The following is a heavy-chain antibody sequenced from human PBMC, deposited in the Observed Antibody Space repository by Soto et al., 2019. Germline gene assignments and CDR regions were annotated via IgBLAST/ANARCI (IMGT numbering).Heavy chain of an antibody. CDR1: GGSIGSYH. V-gene: IGHV4-59*01. CDR2: VYYTGTP. CDR3: ARDTVLTGMFDF. Sequence: SETLSLTCTVSGGSIGSYHWSWVRQPPGKGLEWIASVYYTGTPNYNPSLGSRVTISIDAPGNRFSMEITSVTAADTAIYYCARDTVLTGMFDFWGQGTLVTVSS. D-gene: IGHD4-17*01. J-gene: IGHJ4*02.